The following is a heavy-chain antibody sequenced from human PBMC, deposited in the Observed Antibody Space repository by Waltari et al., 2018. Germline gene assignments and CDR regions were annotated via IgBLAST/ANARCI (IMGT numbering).Heavy chain of an antibody. Sequence: QLQLQESGPGLGKPSETLSLTCTVSGGSISNGDYHWGWVRQPPGKGLEWISTIHYTGSTYYNPSLKSRLTISVDTSKNQFSLKLSSVTAADTAVYHCMRDQRSTVLDWGQGTLVTVSS. CDR3: MRDQRSTVLD. CDR2: IHYTGST. J-gene: IGHJ4*02. V-gene: IGHV4-39*07. D-gene: IGHD1-1*01. CDR1: GGSISNGDYH.